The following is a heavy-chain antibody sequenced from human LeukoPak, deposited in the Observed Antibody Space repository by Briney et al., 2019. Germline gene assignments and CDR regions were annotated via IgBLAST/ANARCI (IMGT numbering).Heavy chain of an antibody. Sequence: SETLSLTCAVYGGSFSGYYWSWIRQPPGKGLEWIGEINHSGSSNYNPSLKSRVTISVDTSKSQFSLKLTSLTAADAAVYYCARRPNWGSGHGFDPWGQGTLVTVSS. CDR1: GGSFSGYY. V-gene: IGHV4-34*01. J-gene: IGHJ5*02. CDR2: INHSGSS. CDR3: ARRPNWGSGHGFDP. D-gene: IGHD6-25*01.